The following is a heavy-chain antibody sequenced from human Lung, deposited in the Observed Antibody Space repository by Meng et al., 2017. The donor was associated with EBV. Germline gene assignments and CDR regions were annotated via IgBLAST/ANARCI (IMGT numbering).Heavy chain of an antibody. CDR2: ISGDGGST. J-gene: IGHJ4*02. CDR1: GFTFNTYA. CDR3: AKLAFGSGSYNDQ. D-gene: IGHD3-10*01. V-gene: IGHV3-23*01. Sequence: EVLLLESXXGWVQXGGSLRLSXAASGFTFNTYAMSWVRQAPGKGLEWVSAISGDGGSTYYADSVKGRFTLSRDNSKNTVYLQMNSLRDDDTAVYYCAKLAFGSGSYNDQWGQGTLGTVSS.